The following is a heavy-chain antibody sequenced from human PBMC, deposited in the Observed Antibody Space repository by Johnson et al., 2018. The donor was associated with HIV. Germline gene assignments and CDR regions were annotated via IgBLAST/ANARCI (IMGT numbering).Heavy chain of an antibody. CDR3: ARDEYPLRAAAWKSAFDI. J-gene: IGHJ3*02. V-gene: IGHV3-7*01. Sequence: VQLVESGGGLVQPGGSLRLSCAASGFKFSSYWMSWVRQAPGKGLEWVANIKQDGSEKYYVDSVKGRFTISRDNAKNSLYLQMNSLRAEDTAVYYCARDEYPLRAAAWKSAFDIWGQGTMVTVSS. CDR2: IKQDGSEK. D-gene: IGHD6-13*01. CDR1: GFKFSSYW.